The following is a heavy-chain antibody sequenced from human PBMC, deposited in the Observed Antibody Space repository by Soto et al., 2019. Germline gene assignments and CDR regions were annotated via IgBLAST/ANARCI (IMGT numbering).Heavy chain of an antibody. D-gene: IGHD2-15*01. J-gene: IGHJ3*02. CDR1: GFTFSGKKY. V-gene: IGHV3-53*01. CDR3: ATWLLREHAFYI. CDR2: LYRTDGT. Sequence: PGGSLRLSCAAPGFTFSGKKYLTWVRQAPGKGLEWVSGLYRTDGTYYADSVRGRFSTSNDNSKNTFYLQLNSLGPDDTAVYYCATWLLREHAFYIWGPGTMGT.